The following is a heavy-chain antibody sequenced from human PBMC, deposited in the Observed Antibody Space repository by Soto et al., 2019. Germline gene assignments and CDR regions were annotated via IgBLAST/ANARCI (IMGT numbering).Heavy chain of an antibody. CDR2: IHYSGST. D-gene: IGHD2-2*02. J-gene: IGHJ4*02. Sequence: SDTLSLTCTVSGDSISDYYWSWIRQPPGKGLEWIGYIHYSGSTNYNPSLKSRVTMSVDTSKNQFSLKLSSVTAADTAVYYCARSRYIPLLTYWGQGILVTVSS. V-gene: IGHV4-59*01. CDR3: ARSRYIPLLTY. CDR1: GDSISDYY.